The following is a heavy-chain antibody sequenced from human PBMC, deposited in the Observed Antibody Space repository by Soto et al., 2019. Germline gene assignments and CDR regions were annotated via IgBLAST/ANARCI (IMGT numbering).Heavy chain of an antibody. Sequence: QVQLVESGGGVVQPGRPLRLACAASGFTFSSYGMHWVRQAPGKGLEWVALMSYDGSKKYYADSVKGRFTISRDKSKNTLYLQMNSLRAEDTAVYYCAKGGGGSYLYFDYWGQGTLVTVSS. V-gene: IGHV3-30*18. CDR1: GFTFSSYG. CDR2: MSYDGSKK. CDR3: AKGGGGSYLYFDY. D-gene: IGHD1-26*01. J-gene: IGHJ4*02.